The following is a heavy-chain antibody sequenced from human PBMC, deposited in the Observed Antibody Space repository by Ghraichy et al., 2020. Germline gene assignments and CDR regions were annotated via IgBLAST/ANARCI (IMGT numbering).Heavy chain of an antibody. J-gene: IGHJ4*02. Sequence: SETLSLTCTVSGGSISSYYWSWIRQPPGKGLEWIGYIYYSGSTNYNPSLKSRVTISIDTSKNQFSLKLSSVTAADTAVYYCARVMGSSWYELSYYFDYWGQGTLVTVSS. CDR2: IYYSGST. D-gene: IGHD6-13*01. V-gene: IGHV4-59*01. CDR3: ARVMGSSWYELSYYFDY. CDR1: GGSISSYY.